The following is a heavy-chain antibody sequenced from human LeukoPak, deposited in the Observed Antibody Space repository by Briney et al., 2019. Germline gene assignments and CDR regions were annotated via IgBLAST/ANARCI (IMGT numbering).Heavy chain of an antibody. J-gene: IGHJ4*02. CDR2: IKRKIEAEAT. D-gene: IGHD3-10*01. CDR3: TTLSFVWFGDDY. CDR1: GFTFNNAW. V-gene: IGHV3-15*01. Sequence: PGGSLRLSCAASGFTFNNAWMNWVRQAPGKGLEWVGRIKRKIEAEATDYAAPVKGRFTISRDDSKSTLYLQMNSLKSEDTAVYYCTTLSFVWFGDDYWGQGTLVTVS.